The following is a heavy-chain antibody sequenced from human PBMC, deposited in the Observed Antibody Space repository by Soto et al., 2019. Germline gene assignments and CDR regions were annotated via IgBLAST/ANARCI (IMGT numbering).Heavy chain of an antibody. CDR2: VSTSGGTT. J-gene: IGHJ4*02. CDR1: GFTFSNYA. Sequence: EVQLLESGGGLVQPGGSLRLSCVASGFTFSNYAMSWVRQAPGKGLAWVSSVSTSGGTTFYADSVKGRFTISRDNSEHTLYLQMNSLSAADTAGYYCAKGMTDLCDDSGCTPIDYWGQGALVTVSS. D-gene: IGHD3-16*01. CDR3: AKGMTDLCDDSGCTPIDY. V-gene: IGHV3-23*01.